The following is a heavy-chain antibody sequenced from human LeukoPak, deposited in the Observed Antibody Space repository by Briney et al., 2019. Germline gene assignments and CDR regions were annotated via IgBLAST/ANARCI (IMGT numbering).Heavy chain of an antibody. D-gene: IGHD1/OR15-1a*01. J-gene: IGHJ3*02. CDR3: ARHGGTVAINDAFDI. CDR2: IYYSGRT. V-gene: IGHV4-59*08. CDR1: SGSIISYY. Sequence: SETLSLTCTVSSGSIISYYWSWIRQTPGKPLEWIGYIYYSGRTSYNPSLKSRVTISVDTSNNQSSLRLDSVTAADTAVYFCARHGGTVAINDAFDIWGQGTMVTVSS.